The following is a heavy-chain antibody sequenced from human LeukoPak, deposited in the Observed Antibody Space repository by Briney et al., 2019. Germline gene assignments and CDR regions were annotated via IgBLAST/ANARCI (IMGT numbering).Heavy chain of an antibody. CDR2: ISYDGSNK. D-gene: IGHD2-2*01. CDR1: GFTLSSYG. V-gene: IGHV3-30*18. Sequence: GGFLRLSCAASGFTLSSYGMHWVRQAPGKGLEWVAVISYDGSNKYYADSVKGRFTISRDNSKNTLYLQMNSLRAEDTAVYYCAKIQLPKRYYYYGMDVWGQGTTVTVSS. CDR3: AKIQLPKRYYYYGMDV. J-gene: IGHJ6*02.